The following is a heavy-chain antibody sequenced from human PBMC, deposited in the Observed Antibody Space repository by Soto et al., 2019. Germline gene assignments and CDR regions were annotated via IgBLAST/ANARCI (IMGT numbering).Heavy chain of an antibody. Sequence: QIQLVQSGPEVKKPGASVKVSCKASGYTFDIYGISWVRQVPGQGPEWVGWISADNGDTKYAQRMQGRVTLTTDRATSTAYMELRSLRSDDTAVYYWARDRSYYYDSSGYPFDYWGQGSLVTVSS. CDR1: GYTFDIYG. V-gene: IGHV1-18*01. J-gene: IGHJ4*02. D-gene: IGHD3-22*01. CDR3: ARDRSYYYDSSGYPFDY. CDR2: ISADNGDT.